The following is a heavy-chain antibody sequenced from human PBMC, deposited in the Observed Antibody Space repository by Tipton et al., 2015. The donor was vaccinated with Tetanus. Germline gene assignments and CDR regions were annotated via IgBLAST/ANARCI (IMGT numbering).Heavy chain of an antibody. Sequence: WVRQPPGKGLEWIGSIYESGDTYYIPSLKSRVTISGDTSKNQFSLNLNSMAAADTGVYYCARHQSGYFTPFDYWGQGNLVTVSS. CDR3: ARHQSGYFTPFDY. CDR2: IYESGDT. D-gene: IGHD3-3*01. V-gene: IGHV4-39*01. J-gene: IGHJ4*02.